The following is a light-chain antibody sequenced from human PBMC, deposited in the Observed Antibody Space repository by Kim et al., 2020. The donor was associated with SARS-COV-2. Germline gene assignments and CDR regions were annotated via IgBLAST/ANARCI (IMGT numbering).Light chain of an antibody. CDR1: SLRTYY. J-gene: IGLJ2*01. CDR2: GKN. V-gene: IGLV3-19*01. CDR3: NSRDSNDNVV. Sequence: SSELTQDPAVSVALGQTVRITCQGDSLRTYYATWYQQKPGQAPILVIFGKNSRPSGIPDRFSAPSSGNTASLTITGTQAGDEADYYCNSRDSNDNVVFGGGTKVTVL.